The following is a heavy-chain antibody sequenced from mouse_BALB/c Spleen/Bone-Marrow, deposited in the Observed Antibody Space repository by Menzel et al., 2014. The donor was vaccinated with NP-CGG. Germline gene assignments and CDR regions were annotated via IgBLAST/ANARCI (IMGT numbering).Heavy chain of an antibody. V-gene: IGHV2-5*01. D-gene: IGHD2-14*01. J-gene: IGHJ4*01. CDR2: IWRGGST. Sequence: QVHVKQSGPGLVQPSQSLSITCTVSGFSLTSYGVHWVRQSPGKGLEWLGVIWRGGSTDYNAAFMSRLSITKDNSKSLVFFKMNSLQADDTAIYYRAKTGTTTGAMDYWGQGTSVTVSS. CDR3: AKTGTTTGAMDY. CDR1: GFSLTSYG.